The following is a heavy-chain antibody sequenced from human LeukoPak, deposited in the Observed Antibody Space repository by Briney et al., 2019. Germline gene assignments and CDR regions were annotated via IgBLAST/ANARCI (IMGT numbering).Heavy chain of an antibody. J-gene: IGHJ5*02. CDR2: INHSGST. CDR3: ARGRGYCSSTSCYAGWFDP. CDR1: GGSFSGYY. V-gene: IGHV4-34*01. Sequence: PSETLSLTCAVYGGSFSGYYWSWICQPPGKGLEWIGEINHSGSTNYNPSLKSRVTISVDTSKNQFSLKLSSVTAADTAVYYCARGRGYCSSTSCYAGWFDPWGQGTLVTVSS. D-gene: IGHD2-2*01.